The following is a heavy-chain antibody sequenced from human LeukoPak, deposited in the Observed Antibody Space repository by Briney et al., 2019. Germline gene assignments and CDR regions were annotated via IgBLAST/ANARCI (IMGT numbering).Heavy chain of an antibody. Sequence: SETLSLTCAVSGYSISSGYYWGWIRQPPGKGLEWIGSIYHSGSTYYNPSLKSRVTISVDTSKNQFSLKLSSVTAADTAVYYCARRAAAGTNPFRYWGQGTLVTVSS. CDR1: GYSISSGYY. V-gene: IGHV4-38-2*01. CDR2: IYHSGST. J-gene: IGHJ4*02. D-gene: IGHD6-13*01. CDR3: ARRAAAGTNPFRY.